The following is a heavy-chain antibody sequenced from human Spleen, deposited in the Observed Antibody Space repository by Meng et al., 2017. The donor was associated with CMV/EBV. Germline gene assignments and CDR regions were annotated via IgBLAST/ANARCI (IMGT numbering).Heavy chain of an antibody. CDR2: IYSGERT. J-gene: IGHJ4*02. Sequence: WSVSGADIGSGERYWSWVRQPPRRGLEWFRSIYSGERTFYGTSLRSRVTLAVDTSKNQFSLTMTSVTAADTAVYFCAKFPDRRDTGFWGRGALVTVSS. CDR1: GADIGSGERY. V-gene: IGHV4-39*01. D-gene: IGHD1-14*01. CDR3: AKFPDRRDTGF.